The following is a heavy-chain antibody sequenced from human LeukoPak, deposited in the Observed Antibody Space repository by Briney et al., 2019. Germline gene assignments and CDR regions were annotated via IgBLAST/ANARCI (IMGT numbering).Heavy chain of an antibody. J-gene: IGHJ4*02. Sequence: GGSLRLSCAASGFTFSSYAMSWVRQAPGKGLEWVSSISSSSSYIYYADSVKGRFTISRDNAKNSLYLQMNSLRAEDTAVYYCARGSLDSSSWYTSDYWGQGTLVTVSS. CDR3: ARGSLDSSSWYTSDY. CDR1: GFTFSSYA. D-gene: IGHD6-13*01. CDR2: ISSSSSYI. V-gene: IGHV3-21*01.